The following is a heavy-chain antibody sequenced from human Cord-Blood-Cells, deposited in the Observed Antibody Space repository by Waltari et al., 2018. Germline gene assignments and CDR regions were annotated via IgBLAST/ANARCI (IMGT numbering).Heavy chain of an antibody. D-gene: IGHD7-27*01. V-gene: IGHV3-23*01. J-gene: IGHJ6*03. CDR1: GFTFSSYA. Sequence: EVQLLESGGGLVQPGGSLRLSCAASGFTFSSYAMSWVRQAPGKGLGWVSAISGSGGSKYCADSVKGRFTISRDNSKNTLYLQMNSLRAEDTAVYYCAKDPLTGEAYYYYMDVWGKGTTVTVSS. CDR2: ISGSGGSK. CDR3: AKDPLTGEAYYYYMDV.